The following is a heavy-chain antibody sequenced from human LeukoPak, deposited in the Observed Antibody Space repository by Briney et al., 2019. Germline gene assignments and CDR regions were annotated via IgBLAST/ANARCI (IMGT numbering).Heavy chain of an antibody. CDR3: VRGPYALY. J-gene: IGHJ1*01. CDR2: IKQDGSEK. V-gene: IGHV3-7*01. CDR1: GFTFSDYW. D-gene: IGHD2-2*01. Sequence: GGSLRLSCEASGFTFSDYWLSWVRQAPGKGLEWVANIKQDGSEKNYVDSVKGRFTISRDNAKNSLYLQMNSLRAEDTAVYYCVRGPYALYWGQGTLVSVS.